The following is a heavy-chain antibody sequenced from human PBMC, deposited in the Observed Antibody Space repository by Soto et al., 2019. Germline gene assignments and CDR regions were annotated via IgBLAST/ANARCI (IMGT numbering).Heavy chain of an antibody. CDR2: ISYSGTT. CDR3: ARHSSGTYDY. D-gene: IGHD1-26*01. V-gene: IGHV4-59*08. Sequence: QVQLQESGPGLVKPSETLSLTCTVSGGSINSYYWSWIRQPPGKGLEWIAYISYSGTTNYNPSLQSRVTLSVDTSKNQLSLKLSSVTAADTAVYYCARHSSGTYDYWGQGTLVTVDS. CDR1: GGSINSYY. J-gene: IGHJ4*02.